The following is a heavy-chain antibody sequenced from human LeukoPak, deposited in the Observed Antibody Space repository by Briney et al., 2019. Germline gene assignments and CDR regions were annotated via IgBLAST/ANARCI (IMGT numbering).Heavy chain of an antibody. J-gene: IGHJ3*02. CDR1: GGTFSSYA. Sequence: ASVKVSCRASGGTFSSYAISWVRQAPGQGLEWMGIINPSGGSTSYAQKFQGRVTMTRDTSTSTVYMELSSLRSEDTAVYYCARGGIVVVADAFDIWGQGTMVTVSS. D-gene: IGHD3-22*01. CDR3: ARGGIVVVADAFDI. V-gene: IGHV1-46*01. CDR2: INPSGGST.